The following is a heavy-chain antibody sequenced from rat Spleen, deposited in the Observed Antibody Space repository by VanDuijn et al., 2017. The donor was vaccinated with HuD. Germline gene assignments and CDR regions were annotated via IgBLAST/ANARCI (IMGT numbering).Heavy chain of an antibody. V-gene: IGHV5S13*01. D-gene: IGHD1-12*02. CDR2: ISTGGGNT. Sequence: EVQLVESGGGLVQPGRSLKLSCAASGFTFSNYGMAWVRQAPTKGLEWVASISTGGGNTYYRDSVKGRFTISRDNAQDTLYLQMNSLRSEDTATYYCTRGGDCTYYYEGVLDAWGQGASVTVSS. CDR1: GFTFSNYG. J-gene: IGHJ4*01. CDR3: TRGGDCTYYYEGVLDA.